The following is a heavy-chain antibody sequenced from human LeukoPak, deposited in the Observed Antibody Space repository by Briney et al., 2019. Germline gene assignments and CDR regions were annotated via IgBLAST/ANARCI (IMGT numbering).Heavy chain of an antibody. J-gene: IGHJ4*02. CDR2: ISYDGSNK. D-gene: IGHD2-2*01. CDR1: GFTFSSYG. CDR3: ASPPIVVVPAAKNFDY. V-gene: IGHV3-30*03. Sequence: PGGSLRLSCAASGFTFSSYGMHWVRQAPDKGLEWVAVISYDGSNKYYADSVKGRFTISRDNSKNTLYLQMNSLRAEDTAVYYCASPPIVVVPAAKNFDYWGQGTLVTVPS.